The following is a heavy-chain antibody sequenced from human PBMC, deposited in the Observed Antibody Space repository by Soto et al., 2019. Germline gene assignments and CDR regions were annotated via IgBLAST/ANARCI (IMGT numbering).Heavy chain of an antibody. Sequence: QVQLQESGPGLVKPSQTLSLTCTVSGDSMGSGDYYWTWIRQPPGKGLEWIGYVYYIGTTFYNPSLGGGVKLTIGTSKNPFSLRLTSVTAADAAVYYCSRGSTYYGFLTSGQGTLVTVSS. J-gene: IGHJ5*02. D-gene: IGHD3-10*01. V-gene: IGHV4-30-4*01. CDR1: GDSMGSGDYY. CDR3: SRGSTYYGFLT. CDR2: VYYIGTT.